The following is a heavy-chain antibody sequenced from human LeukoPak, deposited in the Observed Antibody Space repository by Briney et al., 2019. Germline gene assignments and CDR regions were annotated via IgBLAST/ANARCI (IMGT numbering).Heavy chain of an antibody. CDR3: ARETPHYYDSSGYSSDY. Sequence: ASVKVSCKASGYTFTSYGISWVRQAPGQGLEWMGWISAYNGNTNYAQKLQGRVTMTTDTSTSTAYMELRSLRSDDTAVYYCARETPHYYDSSGYSSDYWGQGTLVTVSS. CDR2: ISAYNGNT. J-gene: IGHJ4*02. CDR1: GYTFTSYG. V-gene: IGHV1-18*01. D-gene: IGHD3-22*01.